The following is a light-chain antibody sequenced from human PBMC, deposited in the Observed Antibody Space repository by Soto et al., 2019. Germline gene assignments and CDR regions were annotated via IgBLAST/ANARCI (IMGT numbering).Light chain of an antibody. CDR1: QSVSRN. Sequence: EIVMTQSPATLSVSPGERATLSCRASQSVSRNIAWYQQKPGQAPRLLIYGASTRAIGIPARFSGSGSGTEFTLTISSLHSEDFAVYYCQQYTNWPTWAFGQGTKVEIK. CDR3: QQYTNWPTWA. CDR2: GAS. J-gene: IGKJ1*01. V-gene: IGKV3-15*01.